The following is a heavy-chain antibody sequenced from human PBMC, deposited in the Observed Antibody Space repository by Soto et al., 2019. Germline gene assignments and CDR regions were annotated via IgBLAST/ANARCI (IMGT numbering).Heavy chain of an antibody. D-gene: IGHD4-17*01. CDR2: IFSGGST. CDR3: ARDQGPTAY. J-gene: IGHJ4*02. V-gene: IGHV3-53*01. CDR1: GFTVSSNY. Sequence: EVQLVESGGGLIQPGGSLRLSCAASGFTVSSNYMTWVRQAPGKGLEWVSFIFSGGSTDYADSVKGRFTISRDNSKNTLYLQMNSLRDEDTAVYYCARDQGPTAYWGQGTLVTVSS.